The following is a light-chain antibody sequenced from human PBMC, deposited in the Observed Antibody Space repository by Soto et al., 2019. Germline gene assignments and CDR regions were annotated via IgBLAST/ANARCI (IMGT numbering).Light chain of an antibody. CDR2: KAS. V-gene: IGKV1-5*03. Sequence: DIQMTQSPSTLSGSVGDRVTITCRASQTISSWLAWYQQKPGKAPKLLIYKASXXXXXXXXXXSGXGSGTEFTLTISSLQPDDFATYYCQHYNSYSQAFGQGTKVDIK. CDR3: QHYNSYSQA. CDR1: QTISSW. J-gene: IGKJ1*01.